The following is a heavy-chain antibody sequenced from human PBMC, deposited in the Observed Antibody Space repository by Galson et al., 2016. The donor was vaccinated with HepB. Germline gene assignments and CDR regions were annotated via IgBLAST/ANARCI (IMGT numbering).Heavy chain of an antibody. J-gene: IGHJ4*02. CDR2: VYYSGST. CDR3: ATYLGGIVRASDY. Sequence: ETLSLPCPVSGGSISSSHYYCGWIRPPPGKGLEWIGNVYYSGSTYYNPSLKSRVTISVDTSKNQFSLKLTSVTAADTAVYYCATYLGGIVRASDYWGQGTLVTVSS. V-gene: IGHV4-39*01. D-gene: IGHD1-26*01. CDR1: GGSISSSHYY.